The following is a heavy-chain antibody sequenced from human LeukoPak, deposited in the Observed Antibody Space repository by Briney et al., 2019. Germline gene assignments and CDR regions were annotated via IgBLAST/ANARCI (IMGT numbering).Heavy chain of an antibody. CDR1: GGSISHYY. D-gene: IGHD3-3*01. J-gene: IGHJ3*01. CDR2: IYYTGDT. Sequence: SETLSLTCTVSGGSISHYYWSWIRQTPGKQLEWIGHIYYTGDTNYAYSLRSRVTMSIDTSKSRFSLRLTSVTAADTAIYYCARHMTGTTFGFLDAFDVWGQGTMVTVSS. CDR3: ARHMTGTTFGFLDAFDV. V-gene: IGHV4-59*01.